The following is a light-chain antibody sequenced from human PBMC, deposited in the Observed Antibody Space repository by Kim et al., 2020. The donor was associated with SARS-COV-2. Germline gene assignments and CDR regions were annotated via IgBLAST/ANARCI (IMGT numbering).Light chain of an antibody. J-gene: IGLJ2*01. Sequence: SITFSCTGTSSDVGGYNYVSWYQQHPGKAPKLMIYDVSNRPSGVSNRFSGSKSGNTASLTISGLQAEDEADYYCSSYTSSSTLDVVFGGGTQLTVL. CDR3: SSYTSSSTLDVV. CDR1: SSDVGGYNY. CDR2: DVS. V-gene: IGLV2-14*03.